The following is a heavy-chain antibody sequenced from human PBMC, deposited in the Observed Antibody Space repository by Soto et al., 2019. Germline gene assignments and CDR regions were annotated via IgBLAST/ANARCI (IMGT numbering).Heavy chain of an antibody. V-gene: IGHV3-30*18. CDR3: AKSPTTAGKYYYYGMDV. CDR2: ISYDGSNK. D-gene: IGHD6-19*01. J-gene: IGHJ6*02. CDR1: GFTFSSYG. Sequence: PGGSLRLSCAASGFTFSSYGMHWVRQAPGKGLEWVAVISYDGSNKYYADSVKGRFTISRDNSKNTLYLQMNSLRAEDTAVYYCAKSPTTAGKYYYYGMDVWGQGTTVTV.